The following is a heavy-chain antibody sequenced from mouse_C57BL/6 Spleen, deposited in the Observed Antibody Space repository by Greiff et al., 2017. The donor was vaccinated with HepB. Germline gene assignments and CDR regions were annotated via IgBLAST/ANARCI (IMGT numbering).Heavy chain of an antibody. Sequence: DVKLVESGGDLVKPGGSLKLSCAASGFTFSSYGMSWVRQTPDKRLEWVATISSGGSYTYYPDSVKGRFTISRDNAKNTLYLQMSSLKSEDTAMYYCARLLYGNYEDYAMDYWGQGTSVTVSS. D-gene: IGHD2-1*01. V-gene: IGHV5-6*02. CDR3: ARLLYGNYEDYAMDY. CDR1: GFTFSSYG. CDR2: ISSGGSYT. J-gene: IGHJ4*01.